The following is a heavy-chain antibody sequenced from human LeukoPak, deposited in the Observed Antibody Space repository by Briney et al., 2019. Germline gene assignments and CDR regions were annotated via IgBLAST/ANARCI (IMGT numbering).Heavy chain of an antibody. CDR3: ARDTIAVAGTFFHY. Sequence: PGGSLRLSCAASGFTVSGNYMSWVRQAPGKGLEWVSVIYSGGSTYYADSVKGRFTISRDNSRNMLYLQMNSLRAEDTAVYYCARDTIAVAGTFFHYWGRGTLVTVSS. J-gene: IGHJ4*02. D-gene: IGHD6-19*01. CDR2: IYSGGST. CDR1: GFTVSGNY. V-gene: IGHV3-66*01.